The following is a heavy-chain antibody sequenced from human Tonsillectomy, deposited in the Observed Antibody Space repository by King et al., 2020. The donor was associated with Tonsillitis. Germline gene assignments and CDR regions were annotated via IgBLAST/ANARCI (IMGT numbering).Heavy chain of an antibody. CDR2: IYISGTT. D-gene: IGHD6-13*01. V-gene: IGHV4-4*07. CDR1: GGSIISYY. J-gene: IGHJ5*02. Sequence: VQLQESGPGLVKPSETLSLTCTVAGGSIISYYWSWIRQPAGKGLEWIWRIYISGTTAYNPSLKSRVTMSVDTSKNQFSLRLRSVTAADTAVYYCARDIPAGGTKFDPWGQGTLVTVSS. CDR3: ARDIPAGGTKFDP.